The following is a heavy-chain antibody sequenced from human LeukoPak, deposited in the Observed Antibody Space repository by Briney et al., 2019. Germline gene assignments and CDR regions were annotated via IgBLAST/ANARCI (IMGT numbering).Heavy chain of an antibody. CDR1: GFTLDDYA. V-gene: IGHV3-43*02. D-gene: IGHD1-26*01. Sequence: GGSLRLSCVASGFTLDDYALHWVRQAPGKGLEWISLISGDGDSTYYADSVKGRFTISRDNSKNSLYLQMSSLRAEDTALYYCAKGVRSGTYYNCFDPWGQGTLVTVSS. J-gene: IGHJ5*02. CDR2: ISGDGDST. CDR3: AKGVRSGTYYNCFDP.